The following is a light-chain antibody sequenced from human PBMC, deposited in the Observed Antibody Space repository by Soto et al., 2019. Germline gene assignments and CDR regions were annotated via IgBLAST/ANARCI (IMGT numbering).Light chain of an antibody. J-gene: IGLJ1*01. CDR2: DVT. Sequence: QSVLTQPASVSGSPGQSITISCTGTSSDVGGFNYVSWYQQHPGKAPKLMIYDVTNRPSGVSYRFSGSKSGNTASLTISGLQAEDEADYYCNSYTSSGTYVFGTGTKVT. CDR3: NSYTSSGTYV. V-gene: IGLV2-14*03. CDR1: SSDVGGFNY.